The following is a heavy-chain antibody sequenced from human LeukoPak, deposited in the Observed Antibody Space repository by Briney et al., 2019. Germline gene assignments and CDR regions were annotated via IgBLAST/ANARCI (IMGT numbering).Heavy chain of an antibody. CDR2: IYYSGST. V-gene: IGHV4-39*01. CDR1: GGSISSSSYY. J-gene: IGHJ4*02. Sequence: SDTLSLTCTVSGGSISSSSYYWCWIRQHPGKGLEWIGSIYYSGSTYYNPSLKSRVTISVDTSKNQFSLKLSSVTAADTAVYYCARPMVRGVITAPGYWGQGTLVTVSS. CDR3: ARPMVRGVITAPGY. D-gene: IGHD3-10*01.